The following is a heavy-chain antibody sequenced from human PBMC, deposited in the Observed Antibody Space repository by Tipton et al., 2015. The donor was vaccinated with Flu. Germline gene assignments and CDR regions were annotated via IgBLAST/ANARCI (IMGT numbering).Heavy chain of an antibody. D-gene: IGHD6-19*01. CDR1: GGSISSYY. CDR3: ARHWALRRAVAELDY. V-gene: IGHV4-4*07. CDR2: IYTSGST. Sequence: GLVKPSETLSLTCTVSGGSISSYYWSWIRQPAGKGLEWIGRIYTSGSTNYNPSLKSRVTISVDTSKNRFSLKLSSVTAADTAVYYCARHWALRRAVAELDYWGQGTLVTVSS. J-gene: IGHJ4*02.